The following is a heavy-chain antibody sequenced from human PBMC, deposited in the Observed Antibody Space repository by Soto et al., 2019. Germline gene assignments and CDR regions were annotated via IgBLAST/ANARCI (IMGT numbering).Heavy chain of an antibody. Sequence: EVPLVESGGGLVKPGGSLRLSCVASEFTFSNAWMSWVRQAPGKGLEWVGRIKSKTDGGTTDYAAPVKGRFTISRDDSRETLYLQMNSLKTEDTAVYYCTTYQYYFDTSGPKRADYWGQGTLVTVSS. J-gene: IGHJ4*02. D-gene: IGHD3-22*01. CDR2: IKSKTDGGTT. V-gene: IGHV3-15*01. CDR3: TTYQYYFDTSGPKRADY. CDR1: EFTFSNAW.